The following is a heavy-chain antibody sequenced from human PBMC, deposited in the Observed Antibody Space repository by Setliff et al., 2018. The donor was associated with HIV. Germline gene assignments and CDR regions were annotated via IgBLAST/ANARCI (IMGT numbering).Heavy chain of an antibody. Sequence: ASVKVSCKTSGYTFISFGISWVRQAPGQGLEWMGWIAGHNGDTKYDQMLQGRVTVAADISTSTVCMELRSLRSDDTAMYYCVRDDNYFDTTGYYPYFDYWGQGTQVTVSS. CDR1: GYTFISFG. CDR2: IAGHNGDT. CDR3: VRDDNYFDTTGYYPYFDY. J-gene: IGHJ4*02. D-gene: IGHD3-22*01. V-gene: IGHV1-18*01.